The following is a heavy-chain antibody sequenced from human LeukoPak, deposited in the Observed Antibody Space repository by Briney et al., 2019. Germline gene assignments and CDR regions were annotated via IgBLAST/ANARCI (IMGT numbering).Heavy chain of an antibody. CDR1: GLTFSSYS. J-gene: IGHJ4*02. CDR2: ISSSSSTI. V-gene: IGHV3-48*01. Sequence: GGSLRLSCAASGLTFSSYSMNWVRQAPGKGLEWVSYISSSSSTIYYADSVKGRFTISRDNSKNTLYLQMNSLRAEDTALYYCAKGPLIEVAGTTWDYWGQGTLVTVSS. CDR3: AKGPLIEVAGTTWDY. D-gene: IGHD6-19*01.